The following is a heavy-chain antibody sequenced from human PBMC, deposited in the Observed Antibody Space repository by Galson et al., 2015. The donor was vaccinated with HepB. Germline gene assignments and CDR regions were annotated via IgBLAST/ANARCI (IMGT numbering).Heavy chain of an antibody. D-gene: IGHD6-13*01. CDR2: ISYDGSNK. Sequence: SLRLSCAASGFTFSSYAMHWVRQAPGKGLEWVAVISYDGSNKYYADSVKGRFTISRDNSKNTLYLQMNSLRAEDTAVYYCARGKSWSLDYWGQGTLVTVSS. V-gene: IGHV3-30*04. J-gene: IGHJ4*02. CDR1: GFTFSSYA. CDR3: ARGKSWSLDY.